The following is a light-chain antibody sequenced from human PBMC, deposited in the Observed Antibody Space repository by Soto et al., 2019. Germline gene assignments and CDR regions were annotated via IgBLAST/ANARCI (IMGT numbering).Light chain of an antibody. Sequence: QSVLTQPASVSGSPRQSITISCTGASSDVGGYTYVSWYQQHPGKAPKLMIYEVNNRPSGVSNRFSGSKSGNTASLSISGLQTEDEADYYCTSYTSSNTLVFGTGTKVTVL. CDR2: EVN. V-gene: IGLV2-14*01. CDR1: SSDVGGYTY. CDR3: TSYTSSNTLV. J-gene: IGLJ1*01.